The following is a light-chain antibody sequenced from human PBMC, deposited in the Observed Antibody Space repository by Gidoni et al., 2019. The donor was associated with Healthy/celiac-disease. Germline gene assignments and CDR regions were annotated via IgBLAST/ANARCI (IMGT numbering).Light chain of an antibody. CDR1: KLGDKY. CDR3: QAWDSSTFWV. Sequence: SYELTQPPSASGSPGQTASITCSGDKLGDKYACWYQQKPGQSPVLVIYQDSKRPSGIPERFSGSNSGNTATLTISGTQAMDEADYYCQAWDSSTFWVFGGGTKLTVL. J-gene: IGLJ3*02. CDR2: QDS. V-gene: IGLV3-1*01.